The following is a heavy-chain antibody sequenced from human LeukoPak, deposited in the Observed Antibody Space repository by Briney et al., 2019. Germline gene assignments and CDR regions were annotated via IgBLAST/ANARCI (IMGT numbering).Heavy chain of an antibody. J-gene: IGHJ6*03. V-gene: IGHV3-21*01. D-gene: IGHD3-3*01. CDR1: GFTFSSYS. CDR3: AREAHYDFWSGYPADYYYYMDV. CDR2: FSVRRSYI. Sequence: GGSLRLSCAASGFTFSSYSMNWVRQAPGKGLEGVSSFSVRRSYIYYADSVKGRFTISRDNAKNSLYLQMNSLRAEDTAVYYCAREAHYDFWSGYPADYYYYMDVWGKGTTVTVSS.